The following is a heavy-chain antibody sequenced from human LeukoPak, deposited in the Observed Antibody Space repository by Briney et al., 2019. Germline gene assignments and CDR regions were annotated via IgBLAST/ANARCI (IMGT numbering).Heavy chain of an antibody. D-gene: IGHD4-23*01. CDR1: GFTFSSYA. Sequence: PGGSLRLSCAASGFTFSSYAMSWVRQAPGKGLEWVSSISSSSSYIYYADSVKGRFTISRDNAKNSLYLQMNSLRAEDTAVYYCARAPSAGNAFDIWGQGTMVTVSS. CDR2: ISSSSSYI. CDR3: ARAPSAGNAFDI. J-gene: IGHJ3*02. V-gene: IGHV3-21*01.